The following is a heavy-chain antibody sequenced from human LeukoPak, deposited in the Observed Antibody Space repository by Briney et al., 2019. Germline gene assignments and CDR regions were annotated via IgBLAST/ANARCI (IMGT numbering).Heavy chain of an antibody. CDR2: ISYDGSNK. Sequence: GGSLRLSCAASGFTFSSYAMHWVRQAPGKGLEGVAVISYDGSNKYYADSVKGRCTISRDNSKNTLYLQMNSLRAADTAVYYCARGGNVVVPAAMTLYDAFDIWGQGTMVTVSS. V-gene: IGHV3-30-3*01. J-gene: IGHJ3*02. D-gene: IGHD2-2*01. CDR1: GFTFSSYA. CDR3: ARGGNVVVPAAMTLYDAFDI.